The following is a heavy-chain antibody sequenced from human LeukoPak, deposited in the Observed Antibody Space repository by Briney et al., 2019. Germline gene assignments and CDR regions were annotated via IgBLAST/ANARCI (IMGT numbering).Heavy chain of an antibody. CDR2: IIPIFGTA. J-gene: IGHJ5*02. CDR1: GYTFSSYD. V-gene: IGHV1-69*13. Sequence: ASVKVSCKASGYTFSSYDINWVRQAPGQGLEWMGGIIPIFGTANYAQKFQGRVTITADESTSTAYMELSSLRSEDTAVYYCARDSEYCSSTSCSKIGFDPWGQGTLVTVSS. CDR3: ARDSEYCSSTSCSKIGFDP. D-gene: IGHD2-2*01.